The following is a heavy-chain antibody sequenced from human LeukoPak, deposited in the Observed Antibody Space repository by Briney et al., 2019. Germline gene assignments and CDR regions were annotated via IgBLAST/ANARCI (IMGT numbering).Heavy chain of an antibody. J-gene: IGHJ4*02. CDR1: GVRFSNHW. CDR3: ARNNWGIDE. Sequence: GGSLRLSCAASGVRFSNHWMHWVRQSPGEGLVWVARINNDGSDTSHADSVEGRFTISRDNAANTLYLQMNSLRVEDTAMYFCARNNWGIDEWGQGTLVTVSS. V-gene: IGHV3-74*01. CDR2: INNDGSDT. D-gene: IGHD7-27*01.